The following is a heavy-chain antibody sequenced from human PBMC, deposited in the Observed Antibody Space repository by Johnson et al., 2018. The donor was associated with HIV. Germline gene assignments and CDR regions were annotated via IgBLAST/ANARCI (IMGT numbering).Heavy chain of an antibody. Sequence: MLLVESGGGVVRPGGSLRLSCAASGFIFDDYGMSWVRQAPGKGLDWVSCINWNGVSTGYADSVKGRFTISRDNAKNSLYLQMNSLGAEDTALYYCAREPLGMGSDYYRRTAAHAFDIWGQGTMVTVSS. CDR2: INWNGVST. CDR1: GFIFDDYG. J-gene: IGHJ3*02. CDR3: AREPLGMGSDYYRRTAAHAFDI. D-gene: IGHD3-22*01. V-gene: IGHV3-20*04.